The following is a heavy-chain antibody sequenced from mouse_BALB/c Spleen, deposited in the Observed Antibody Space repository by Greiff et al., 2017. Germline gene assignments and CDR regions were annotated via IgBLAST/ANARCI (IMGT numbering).Heavy chain of an antibody. CDR1: GFTFSSYG. CDR3: ARQTSSSFDY. Sequence: VQLKESGGDLVKPGGSLKLSCAASGFTFSSYGMSWVRQTPDKRLEWVATISSGGSYTYYPDSVKGRFTISRDNAKNTLYLQMSSLKSEDTAMYYCARQTSSSFDYWGQGTTLTVSS. CDR2: ISSGGSYT. D-gene: IGHD1-1*01. J-gene: IGHJ2*01. V-gene: IGHV5-6*01.